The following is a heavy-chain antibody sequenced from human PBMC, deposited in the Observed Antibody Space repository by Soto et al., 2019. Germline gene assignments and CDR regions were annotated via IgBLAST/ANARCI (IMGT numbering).Heavy chain of an antibody. Sequence: GGSLRLSCAASGFTFSSYAMHWVRQAPGKGLEWVAVISYDGSNKYYADSVKGRLTISRDNSKNTLYLQMNSLRAEDTAVYYCARDVRNPYYYYYGMDVWGQGTTVTVSS. CDR2: ISYDGSNK. CDR1: GFTFSSYA. J-gene: IGHJ6*02. V-gene: IGHV3-30-3*01. CDR3: ARDVRNPYYYYYGMDV.